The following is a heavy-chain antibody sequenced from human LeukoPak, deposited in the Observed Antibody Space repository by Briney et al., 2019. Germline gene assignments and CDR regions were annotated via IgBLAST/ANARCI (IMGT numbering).Heavy chain of an antibody. CDR3: AKGRLEMIVVALFDY. CDR1: GFTFSSYA. Sequence: GGSLRLSCAASGFTFSSYAMSWVRQAPGKGLEWVSAISGSGGSTYYADSVKGRFTISRDNSKNTLYLQMNSLRAEDTAVYYCAKGRLEMIVVALFDYWGQGTLVTVSS. J-gene: IGHJ4*02. V-gene: IGHV3-23*01. D-gene: IGHD3-22*01. CDR2: ISGSGGST.